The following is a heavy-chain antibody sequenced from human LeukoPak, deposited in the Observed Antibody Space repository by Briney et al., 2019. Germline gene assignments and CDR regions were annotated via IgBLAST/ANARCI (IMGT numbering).Heavy chain of an antibody. D-gene: IGHD3-22*01. J-gene: IGHJ4*02. CDR2: ISGSGGST. V-gene: IGHV3-23*01. CDR3: ANSLSSGYSYYFDY. CDR1: GFTFSSYA. Sequence: GGSLRLSCAASGFTFSSYAMSWVRQAPGKGLEWVSAISGSGGSTYYADSVKGRFTISRDNSKNTLYLQMNSLRAEDTAVYYCANSLSSGYSYYFDYWGQGTLVTVSS.